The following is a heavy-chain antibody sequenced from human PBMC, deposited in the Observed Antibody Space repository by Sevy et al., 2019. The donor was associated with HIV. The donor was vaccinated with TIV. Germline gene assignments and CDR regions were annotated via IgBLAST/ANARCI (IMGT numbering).Heavy chain of an antibody. D-gene: IGHD6-13*01. J-gene: IGHJ4*02. V-gene: IGHV3-21*01. CDR3: ARGVGSNWFFNY. CDR1: GFTFSNYN. CDR2: ITSGTSYM. Sequence: GGSLRLSCAASGFTFSNYNMHWVRQAPGKGLEWISSITSGTSYMDYADSVKGRFTISTNIAKNSLYLQMNSLRVEDTAVYYCARGVGSNWFFNYWGQGALVTVSS.